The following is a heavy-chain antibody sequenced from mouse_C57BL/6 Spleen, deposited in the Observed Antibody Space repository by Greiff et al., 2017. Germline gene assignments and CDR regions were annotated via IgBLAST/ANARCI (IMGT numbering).Heavy chain of an antibody. J-gene: IGHJ1*03. CDR3: ARRTSKYFDV. V-gene: IGHV5-12*01. CDR2: ISNGGGST. Sequence: EVHLVESGGGLVQPGGSLKLSCAASGFTFSDYYMYWVRQTPEKRLEWVAYISNGGGSTYYPDTVKGRFTITRDNAKNTLYLQLSRLKSEDTAMYYCARRTSKYFDVWGTGTTVTVSS. CDR1: GFTFSDYY.